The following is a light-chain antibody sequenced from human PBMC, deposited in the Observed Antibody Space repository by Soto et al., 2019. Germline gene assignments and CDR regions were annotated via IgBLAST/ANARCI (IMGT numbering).Light chain of an antibody. Sequence: QSVLTQPPSASGSPGQSVTISCTGTSSDIGRFDYVSWYQQHPGKAPTLMIYEVSKRPSGVPDRFSGSKSGNTASLTVSGLQAEDEADYYCYSYGGNNNFVLFGGGTKLTVL. CDR1: SSDIGRFDY. V-gene: IGLV2-8*01. CDR2: EVS. J-gene: IGLJ3*02. CDR3: YSYGGNNNFVL.